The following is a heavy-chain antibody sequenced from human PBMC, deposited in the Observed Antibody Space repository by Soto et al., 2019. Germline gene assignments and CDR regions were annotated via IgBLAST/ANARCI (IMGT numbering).Heavy chain of an antibody. Sequence: EVQLLESGGGLVQPGGSLRLSCAASGFTFVNYAMNWVRQAPGKGLEWVATLSGSGTSTYYADSVKGRFTLSRDNSRNTLYLQMNSLRAADTAVYYCAKGTSNGGWFNPFDYWGQGTLVSVSS. J-gene: IGHJ4*02. CDR2: LSGSGTST. V-gene: IGHV3-23*01. CDR1: GFTFVNYA. CDR3: AKGTSNGGWFNPFDY. D-gene: IGHD6-19*01.